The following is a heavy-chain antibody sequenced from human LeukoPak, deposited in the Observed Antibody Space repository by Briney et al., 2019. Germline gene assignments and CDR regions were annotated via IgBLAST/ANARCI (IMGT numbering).Heavy chain of an antibody. D-gene: IGHD5/OR15-5a*01. CDR2: IYHSGST. CDR1: GGSISSGGYS. CDR3: ARVFYDSTFDY. Sequence: SETLSLTRAVSGGSISSGGYSWSWIRQPPGKGLEWIGYIYHSGSTYYNPSLKSRVTISVDRSKNQFSLKLSSVTAADTAVYYCARVFYDSTFDYWGQGTLVTVSS. V-gene: IGHV4-30-2*01. J-gene: IGHJ4*02.